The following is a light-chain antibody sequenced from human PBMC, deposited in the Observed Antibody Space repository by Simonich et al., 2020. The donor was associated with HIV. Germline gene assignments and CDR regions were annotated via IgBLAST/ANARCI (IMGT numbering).Light chain of an antibody. V-gene: IGKV1-39*01. Sequence: DIQMTQSPSSLSASVGDRVTITRRASQSISSYLNWYQQKPGKAPKLLVYAASSWQRWVPSRFSGSGSGTDFTLTISRLQPEDFATYYCQQSYNTPRTFGQGSKVEIK. CDR2: AAS. CDR3: QQSYNTPRT. CDR1: QSISSY. J-gene: IGKJ1*01.